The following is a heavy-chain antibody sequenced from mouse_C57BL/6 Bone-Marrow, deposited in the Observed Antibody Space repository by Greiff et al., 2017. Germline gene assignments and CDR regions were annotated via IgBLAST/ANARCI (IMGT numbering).Heavy chain of an antibody. Sequence: QVQLQQSGAELARPGASVKLSCKASGYTFTSYGISWVKQRTGQGLEWIGEIYPRSGNTYYNEKFKGKATLTADKSSSTAYMELRSLTSEDSAVYYCARWGTTVVATRYYFDYWGQGTTLTVSS. J-gene: IGHJ2*01. CDR1: GYTFTSYG. V-gene: IGHV1-81*01. CDR3: ARWGTTVVATRYYFDY. CDR2: IYPRSGNT. D-gene: IGHD1-1*01.